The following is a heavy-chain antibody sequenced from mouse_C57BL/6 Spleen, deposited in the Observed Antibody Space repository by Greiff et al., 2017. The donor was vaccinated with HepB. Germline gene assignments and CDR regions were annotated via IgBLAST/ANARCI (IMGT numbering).Heavy chain of an antibody. Sequence: QVQLKQPGAELVKPGASVKMSCKASGYTFTSYWITWVKQRPGQGLEWIGDIYPGSGSTNYNEKFKSKATLTVDTSSSTAYMQLSSLTSEDSAVYYCARWYYGSSYDAMDYWGQGTSVTVSS. CDR3: ARWYYGSSYDAMDY. D-gene: IGHD1-1*01. CDR2: IYPGSGST. J-gene: IGHJ4*01. V-gene: IGHV1-55*01. CDR1: GYTFTSYW.